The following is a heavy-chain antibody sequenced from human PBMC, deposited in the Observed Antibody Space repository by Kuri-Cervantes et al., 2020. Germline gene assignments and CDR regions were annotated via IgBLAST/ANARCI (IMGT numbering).Heavy chain of an antibody. CDR1: GGSISSSSYC. Sequence: SETLSLTCTVSGGSISSSSYCWGWIRQPPGKGLEWIGSIYYSGSTYYNPSLKSRVTISVDTSKNQFSLKLSSVTAADTAVYYCARALSFYDILTGYYRPYYFDYWGQGTLVTVSS. CDR3: ARALSFYDILTGYYRPYYFDY. J-gene: IGHJ4*02. CDR2: IYYSGST. D-gene: IGHD3-9*01. V-gene: IGHV4-39*07.